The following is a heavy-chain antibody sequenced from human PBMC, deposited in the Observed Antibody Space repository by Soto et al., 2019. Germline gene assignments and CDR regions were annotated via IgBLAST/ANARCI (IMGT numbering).Heavy chain of an antibody. D-gene: IGHD4-4*01. CDR1: GYTFTSYA. CDR3: ARDRRLKNSNYVFYYGMDV. Sequence: ASVKVSCKASGYTFTSYAMHWVRQAPGQRLEWMGWINAGNGNTKYSQKFQGRVTITRDTSASTAYMELSSLRSEDTAVYYCARDRRLKNSNYVFYYGMDVWGQGTTVTVSS. CDR2: INAGNGNT. V-gene: IGHV1-3*01. J-gene: IGHJ6*02.